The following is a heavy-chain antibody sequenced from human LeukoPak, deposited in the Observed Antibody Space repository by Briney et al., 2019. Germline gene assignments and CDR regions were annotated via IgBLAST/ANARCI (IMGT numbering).Heavy chain of an antibody. CDR2: ISSSGST. CDR3: AREATIVGATII. J-gene: IGHJ4*02. Sequence: SETLSLTCTVSGGSVSTYYWSWIRQSAGKGLEWLGHISSSGSTTYNPSLKSRVTMSVDTSKNQFSLRLSSVTAADTAVYYRAREATIVGATIIWGQGTLVTVSS. V-gene: IGHV4-4*07. D-gene: IGHD1-26*01. CDR1: GGSVSTYY.